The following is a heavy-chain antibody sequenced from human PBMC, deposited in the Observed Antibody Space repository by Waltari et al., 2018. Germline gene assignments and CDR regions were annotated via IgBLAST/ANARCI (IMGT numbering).Heavy chain of an antibody. CDR1: GFSRRYLG. V-gene: IGHV3-33*03. J-gene: IGHJ4*02. Sequence: QVQLVESGGGVVQPGQSLRLPCVASGFSRRYLGMHWVRQTPGRGLGWVALTWSDGSVEYYADSVRGRFTVSRDNSKNILYLDMDSLRVDDTATYYCAKDAFGNTYLDYWGQGTLVTVSS. CDR3: AKDAFGNTYLDY. D-gene: IGHD3-10*01. CDR2: TWSDGSVE.